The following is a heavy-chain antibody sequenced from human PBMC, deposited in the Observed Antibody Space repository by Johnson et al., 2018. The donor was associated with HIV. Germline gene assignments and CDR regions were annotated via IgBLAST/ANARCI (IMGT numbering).Heavy chain of an antibody. CDR2: ISSDGLSP. Sequence: VQLVESGGGLLQPGGSLRLSCSSSGFTFRSYWKHWVRQPGKGLVWVSRISSDGLSPTYADSVQGRFTVSSDNCKNTLYLQMNSLRAEDTAVYYCARETDIAPYSGSYPTQAFDIWGQGTMVTVSS. CDR1: GFTFRSYW. J-gene: IGHJ3*02. D-gene: IGHD1-26*01. V-gene: IGHV3-74*01. CDR3: ARETDIAPYSGSYPTQAFDI.